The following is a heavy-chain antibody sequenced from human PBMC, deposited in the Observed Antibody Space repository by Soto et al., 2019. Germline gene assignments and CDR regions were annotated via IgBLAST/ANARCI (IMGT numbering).Heavy chain of an antibody. V-gene: IGHV3-48*03. Sequence: AGGSLRLSCAASGFTFSSYEMNWVRQAPGKGLEWVSYISRSDSTMYYADSVKGRFTISRDNAKNSLYLQMHSLRVEDTGVYYCASGYGETSSEYFKHWGQGTLVTVSS. D-gene: IGHD4-17*01. CDR3: ASGYGETSSEYFKH. J-gene: IGHJ1*01. CDR1: GFTFSSYE. CDR2: ISRSDSTM.